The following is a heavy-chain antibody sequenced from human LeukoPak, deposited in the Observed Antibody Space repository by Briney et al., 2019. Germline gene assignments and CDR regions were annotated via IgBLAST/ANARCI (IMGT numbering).Heavy chain of an antibody. CDR1: GGSISSSSYY. V-gene: IGHV4-39*07. D-gene: IGHD1-26*01. J-gene: IGHJ4*02. CDR3: ATSGSYRIDY. CDR2: IYYSGST. Sequence: SGTLSLTCTVSGGSISSSSYYWGWIRQPPGKGPEWIGSIYYSGSTYYNPSLKSRVTISVDTSKNQFSLKLSSVTAADTAVYYCATSGSYRIDYWGQGTLVTVSS.